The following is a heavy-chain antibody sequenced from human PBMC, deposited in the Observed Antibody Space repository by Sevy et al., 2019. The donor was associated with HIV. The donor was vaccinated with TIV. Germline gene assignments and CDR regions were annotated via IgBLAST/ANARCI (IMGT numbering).Heavy chain of an antibody. D-gene: IGHD1-1*01. CDR3: ARGNTFPYYYGMDV. CDR2: ISGSGGST. J-gene: IGHJ6*02. Sequence: GGSLRLSCAASGFTFSSYAISWVRQAPGKGLEWVSAISGSGGSTYYADSVKGRFTISRDNSKNTLYLQMNSLRAEDTAVYYCARGNTFPYYYGMDVWAQGTTVTVSS. CDR1: GFTFSSYA. V-gene: IGHV3-23*01.